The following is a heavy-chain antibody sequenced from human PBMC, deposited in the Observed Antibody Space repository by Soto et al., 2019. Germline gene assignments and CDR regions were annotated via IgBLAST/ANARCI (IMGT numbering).Heavy chain of an antibody. CDR1: GFTFSGSA. CDR3: TRVGPYGMDV. V-gene: IGHV3-73*02. Sequence: EVQLVESGGGLVQPGGSLKLSCAASGFTFSGSAMHWVRQASRKGLEWVGRIRSKANSYATAYAASVKGRFTISRDDSKNTAYLQMNSLKTEDTAVYYCTRVGPYGMDVWGQGTTVTVSS. CDR2: IRSKANSYAT. J-gene: IGHJ6*02.